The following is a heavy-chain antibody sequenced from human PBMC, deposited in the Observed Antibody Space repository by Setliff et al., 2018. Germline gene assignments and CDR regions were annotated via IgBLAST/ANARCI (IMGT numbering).Heavy chain of an antibody. CDR2: ISYDGSNK. Sequence: PGGSLRLSCAASGFTFSSYAMHWVRQAPGKGLEWVAVISYDGSNKYYADSVKGRFTISRDNSKNTLYLQMNSPRAEDTAVYYCARAEVPDYWYFDLWGRGTLVTVSS. CDR1: GFTFSSYA. V-gene: IGHV3-30-3*01. J-gene: IGHJ2*01. CDR3: ARAEVPDYWYFDL.